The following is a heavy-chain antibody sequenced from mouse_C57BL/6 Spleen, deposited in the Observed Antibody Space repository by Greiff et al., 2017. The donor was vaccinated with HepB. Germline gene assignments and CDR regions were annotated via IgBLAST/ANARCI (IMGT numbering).Heavy chain of an antibody. J-gene: IGHJ1*03. CDR1: GFTFSDYY. Sequence: DVKLVESEGGLVQPGRSMKLSCTASGFTFSDYYMAWVRQVPEKGLEWVANINYDGSSTYYLDSLKSRFIISRDNAKNILYLQMSSLKSEDTATYYCARDRGGYDWYFDVWGTGTTVTVSS. D-gene: IGHD2-2*01. V-gene: IGHV5-16*01. CDR2: INYDGSST. CDR3: ARDRGGYDWYFDV.